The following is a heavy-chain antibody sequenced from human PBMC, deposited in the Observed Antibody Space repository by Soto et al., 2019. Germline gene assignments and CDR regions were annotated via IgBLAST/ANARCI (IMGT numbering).Heavy chain of an antibody. J-gene: IGHJ4*02. D-gene: IGHD3-16*01. Sequence: QVQLVESGGGVVQPGRSLRLSCEGSGFTSSSYVMHWVRQAPGKGLEWVALISFDGSKKNYADSVKGRFTISRDNVRNSVSLQMNSLRVEDTAVYFCFGGNGGPQWGQGTLVTVSS. CDR2: ISFDGSKK. CDR3: FGGNGGPQ. V-gene: IGHV3-30-3*01. CDR1: GFTSSSYV.